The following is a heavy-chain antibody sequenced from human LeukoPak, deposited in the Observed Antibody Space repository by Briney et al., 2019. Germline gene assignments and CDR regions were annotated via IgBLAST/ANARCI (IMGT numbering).Heavy chain of an antibody. CDR3: ASSYSCSGGSCYSPGAFDI. CDR2: IYYSGST. D-gene: IGHD2-15*01. Sequence: SETLSLTCTVSGGSLSSYYWSWIRQPPGKGLEWIGYIYYSGSTNYNPSLKSRVTISVDTSKNQFSLKLSSVTAADTAVYYCASSYSCSGGSCYSPGAFDIWGQGTMVTVSS. CDR1: GGSLSSYY. V-gene: IGHV4-59*01. J-gene: IGHJ3*02.